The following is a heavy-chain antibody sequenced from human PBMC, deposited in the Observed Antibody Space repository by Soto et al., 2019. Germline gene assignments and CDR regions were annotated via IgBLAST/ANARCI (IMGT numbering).Heavy chain of an antibody. J-gene: IGHJ6*02. CDR1: GGSISSYY. D-gene: IGHD4-4*01. CDR3: ARDLLVTTWYYYYYGMDV. Sequence: PSETLSLTCTVSGGSISSYYWNWIRQPPGKGLEWIGYIYYGGSTTYNPSLKSRVTISVDTSKNQFSLKLSSVTAADTAVYYCARDLLVTTWYYYYYGMDVWGQGTTVTVSS. CDR2: IYYGGST. V-gene: IGHV4-59*12.